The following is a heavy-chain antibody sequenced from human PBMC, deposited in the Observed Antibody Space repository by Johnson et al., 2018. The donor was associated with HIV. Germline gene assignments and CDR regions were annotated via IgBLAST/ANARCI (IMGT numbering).Heavy chain of an antibody. D-gene: IGHD3-22*01. J-gene: IGHJ3*02. CDR3: ARCYYDRGGYADAFDI. V-gene: IGHV3-72*01. Sequence: VQLVESGGGLVQPGGSLRLSCVASGFTFSDYYMDWVRQAPGKGLEWVGRIRNKAKSYTTEDAASVNGRFISSRDDSKNSLYLQMNSLKTEAAAVYYCARCYYDRGGYADAFDIWGQGTMVTVSS. CDR2: IRNKAKSYTT. CDR1: GFTFSDYY.